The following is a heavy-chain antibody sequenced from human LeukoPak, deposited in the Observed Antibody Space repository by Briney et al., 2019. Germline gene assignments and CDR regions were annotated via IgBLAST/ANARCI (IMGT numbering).Heavy chain of an antibody. J-gene: IGHJ4*02. CDR2: INHSGST. V-gene: IGHV4-34*01. D-gene: IGHD2-21*02. CDR3: ARGTRVVVTFFDY. Sequence: SETLSLTCAVYGGSFSGYYWSWIRQPPGKGLERIGEINHSGSTNYNPSLKSRVTISVDTSKNQFSLKLSSVTAADTAVYYCARGTRVVVTFFDYWGQGTLVTVSS. CDR1: GGSFSGYY.